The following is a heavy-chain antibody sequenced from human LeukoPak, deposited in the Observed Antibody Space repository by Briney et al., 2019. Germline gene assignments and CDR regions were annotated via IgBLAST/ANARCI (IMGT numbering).Heavy chain of an antibody. V-gene: IGHV3-23*01. CDR1: GFTFTSSV. D-gene: IGHD6-19*01. CDR2: ISGTGGST. Sequence: PGGSLRLSCAAPGFTFTSSVMSWVRQAPGKGLEWVSAISGTGGSTFYADSVKGRFTISRDNSKNTLYLQMNSLRADDTAVFYCTKGSMKSSGYDSWGQGTLVTVSS. CDR3: TKGSMKSSGYDS. J-gene: IGHJ4*02.